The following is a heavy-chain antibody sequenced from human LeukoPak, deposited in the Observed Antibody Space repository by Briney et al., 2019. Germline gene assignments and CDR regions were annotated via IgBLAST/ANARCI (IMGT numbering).Heavy chain of an antibody. D-gene: IGHD3-22*01. J-gene: IGHJ5*02. CDR1: GGSFSGYY. Sequence: SETLSLTCAVYGGSFSGYYWSWIRQPPGKGLEWIGEISHSGSTNYNPSLKSRVAISVDTSKNQFSLKLSSVTAADTAVYYCARGRPMKSWFDPWGQGTLVTVSS. CDR3: ARGRPMKSWFDP. CDR2: ISHSGST. V-gene: IGHV4-34*01.